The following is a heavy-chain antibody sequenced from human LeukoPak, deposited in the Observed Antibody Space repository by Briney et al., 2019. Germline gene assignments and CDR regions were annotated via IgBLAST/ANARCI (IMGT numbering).Heavy chain of an antibody. J-gene: IGHJ4*02. Sequence: GASVKVSCKASGYTFTGYYMHWVRQAPGQGLEWMGWINPNSGGTNYAQKFQGRVTMTRDTSISTAYMELSRLRSEDTAMYYCASALKRGSAGTLIDHWGQGTLVTVSS. CDR1: GYTFTGYY. CDR2: INPNSGGT. CDR3: ASALKRGSAGTLIDH. D-gene: IGHD6-13*01. V-gene: IGHV1-2*02.